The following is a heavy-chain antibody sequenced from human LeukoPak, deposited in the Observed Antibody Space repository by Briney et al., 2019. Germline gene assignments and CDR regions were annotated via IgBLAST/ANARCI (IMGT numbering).Heavy chain of an antibody. D-gene: IGHD3-10*01. CDR1: GGSISSYY. Sequence: SETLSLTCTVSGGSISSYYWSWIRQPPGKGLEWIGYIYYSGSTNYNPSLKSRVTISVDTSKNQFSLKLSSVTAADTAVYYCXXXGGYWYFDLWGRGTLVTVSS. CDR3: XXXGGYWYFDL. J-gene: IGHJ2*01. CDR2: IYYSGST. V-gene: IGHV4-59*01.